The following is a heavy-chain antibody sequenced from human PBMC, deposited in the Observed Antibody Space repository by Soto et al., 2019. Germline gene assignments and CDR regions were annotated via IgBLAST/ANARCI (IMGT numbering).Heavy chain of an antibody. CDR1: GFTFSSYG. CDR3: AKAGSSGYYYFDY. D-gene: IGHD3-22*01. CDR2: ISYDGSNK. Sequence: GGSLRLSCAASGFTFSSYGMHWVRQAPGKGLEWVAVISYDGSNKYYADSVKGRFTISRDNSKNTLYLQMNSLRAEDTAVYYCAKAGSSGYYYFDYWGQGTLVTVSS. J-gene: IGHJ4*02. V-gene: IGHV3-30*18.